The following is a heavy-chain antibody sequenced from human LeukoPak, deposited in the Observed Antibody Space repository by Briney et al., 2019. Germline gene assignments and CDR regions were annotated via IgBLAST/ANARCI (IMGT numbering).Heavy chain of an antibody. CDR1: GFTFDDYG. D-gene: IGHD7-27*01. CDR2: INWNGGST. CDR3: ARHNATGYYYGMDV. V-gene: IGHV3-20*01. J-gene: IGHJ6*02. Sequence: PGRSLRLSCAASGFTFDDYGMSWVRQAPGKGLEWVSGINWNGGSTGYADSVKGRFTISRDNAKNSLYLQMNSLRAEDTALYHCARHNATGYYYGMDVWGQGTTVTVSS.